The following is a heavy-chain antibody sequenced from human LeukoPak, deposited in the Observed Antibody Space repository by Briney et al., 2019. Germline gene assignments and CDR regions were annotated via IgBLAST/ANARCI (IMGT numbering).Heavy chain of an antibody. CDR1: GGSISSYY. Sequence: SETLSLTCTVSGGSISSYYWSWIRQPAGKGLEWIGRIYTSGSTNYNPSLKSRVTMSVDTSRNQFSLKLSSVTAADTAVYYCARDKDSSGYRDYWGQGTLVTVSS. J-gene: IGHJ4*02. CDR3: ARDKDSSGYRDY. D-gene: IGHD3-22*01. V-gene: IGHV4-4*07. CDR2: IYTSGST.